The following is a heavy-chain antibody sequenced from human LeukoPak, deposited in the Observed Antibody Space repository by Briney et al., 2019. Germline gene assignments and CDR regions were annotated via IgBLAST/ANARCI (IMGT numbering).Heavy chain of an antibody. D-gene: IGHD3-10*01. Sequence: GGSLSLSCAASGFTFDYYGMSWVRQAPGKGREWVSGINWYGGRTGYADSVKGRFTISRDNATMSLYVQMNSLRGEVTALYYCAREYYGSGSYYNVGYWGQGTLVTVSS. CDR3: AREYYGSGSYYNVGY. CDR1: GFTFDYYG. V-gene: IGHV3-20*04. CDR2: INWYGGRT. J-gene: IGHJ4*02.